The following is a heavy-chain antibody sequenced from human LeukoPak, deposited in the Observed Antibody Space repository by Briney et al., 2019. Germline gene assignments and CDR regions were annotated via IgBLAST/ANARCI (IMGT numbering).Heavy chain of an antibody. CDR2: IYYSGST. D-gene: IGHD2-15*01. CDR3: ARREAGYCSGGSCYPFDY. CDR1: GGSISSYY. J-gene: IGHJ4*02. V-gene: IGHV4-39*01. Sequence: SETLSLTCTVSGGSISSYYWSWIRQPPGKGLEWIGSIYYSGSTYYNPSLKSRVTISVDTSKNQFSLKLSSVTAADTAVYYCARREAGYCSGGSCYPFDYWGQGTLVTVSS.